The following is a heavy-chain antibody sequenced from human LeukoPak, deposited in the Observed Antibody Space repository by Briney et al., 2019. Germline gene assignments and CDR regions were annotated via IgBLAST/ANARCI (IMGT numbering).Heavy chain of an antibody. J-gene: IGHJ3*02. V-gene: IGHV5-51*01. CDR2: IYPGDSDT. Sequence: GESLKISRKGSGYSFTSYWIGWVRQMPGKGLEWMGIIYPGDSDTRYSPSFQGQVTISADKSISTAYLQWSSLKASDTAMYYCARDSSGYYSAFDIWGQGTMVTVSS. D-gene: IGHD3-22*01. CDR3: ARDSSGYYSAFDI. CDR1: GYSFTSYW.